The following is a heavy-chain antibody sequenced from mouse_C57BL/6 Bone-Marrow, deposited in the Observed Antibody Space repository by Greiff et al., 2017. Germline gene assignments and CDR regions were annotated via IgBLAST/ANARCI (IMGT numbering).Heavy chain of an antibody. CDR3: ARDMGVSHGYFDV. CDR2: ISDGGSYT. Sequence: EVQRVESGGGLVKPGGSLKLSCAASGFTFSSYAMSWVRQTPEKWLEWVATISDGGSYTYYPDNVQGRFTLTRDNAKNNMYQQMSHLKSENTAMYDCARDMGVSHGYFDVGGTGTTVTVSS. J-gene: IGHJ1*03. CDR1: GFTFSSYA. D-gene: IGHD1-1*02. V-gene: IGHV5-4*01.